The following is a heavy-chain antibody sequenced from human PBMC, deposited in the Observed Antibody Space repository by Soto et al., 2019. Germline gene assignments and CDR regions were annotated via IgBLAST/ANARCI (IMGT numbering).Heavy chain of an antibody. CDR1: TGSTRTYY. J-gene: IGHJ4*02. V-gene: IGHV4-59*01. D-gene: IGHD4-17*01. Sequence: PSETLSLTCSVSTGSTRTYYWTWIRQSPGKGLEWIGQISHTGRTKYNPSLESRVTISVDTSRKQFSLKLTSVTAADTALYYCARDDTTGLFDFWGQGTLVTVSS. CDR3: ARDDTTGLFDF. CDR2: ISHTGRT.